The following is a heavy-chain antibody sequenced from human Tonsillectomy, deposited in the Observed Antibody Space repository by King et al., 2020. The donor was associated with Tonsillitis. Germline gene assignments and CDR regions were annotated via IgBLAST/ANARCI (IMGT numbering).Heavy chain of an antibody. V-gene: IGHV5-10-1*03. J-gene: IGHJ4*02. CDR2: IDPTDSRI. CDR3: VSQEFIDEVAPSY. Sequence: VQLVQSGAEVRKPGQSLRISCKGSGYRFTNHWISWVRQMPGKGLEYMGRIDPTDSRINYSPSFQGHVTISGDRSISSAYLQWDSLKASDTAMYYCVSQEFIDEVAPSYWGQGTLVTVSS. D-gene: IGHD1-26*01. CDR1: GYRFTNHW.